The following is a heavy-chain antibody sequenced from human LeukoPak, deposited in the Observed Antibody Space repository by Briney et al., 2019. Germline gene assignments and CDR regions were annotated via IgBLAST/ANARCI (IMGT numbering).Heavy chain of an antibody. D-gene: IGHD3-16*02. CDR3: ARASHVWGSYRTFDY. Sequence: SETLSLTCTVSGGSISSSSYYWGWIRQPPGKGLEWIGSIYYSGSTYYNPSLKSRVTISVDTSKNQFSLKLSSVTAADTAVYYCARASHVWGSYRTFDYWGQGTLVTVSS. J-gene: IGHJ4*02. CDR2: IYYSGST. CDR1: GGSISSSSYY. V-gene: IGHV4-39*07.